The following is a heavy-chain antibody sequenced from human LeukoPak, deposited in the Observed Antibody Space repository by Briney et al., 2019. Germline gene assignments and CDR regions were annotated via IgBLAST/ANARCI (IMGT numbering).Heavy chain of an antibody. D-gene: IGHD6-13*01. J-gene: IGHJ4*02. CDR1: GFTVSSNY. V-gene: IGHV3-53*01. CDR2: MSNGGST. Sequence: GGSLRLSCAASGFTVSSNYMSWVRQAPGKGLEWVPSMSNGGSTYYGDSVKGRFTISRDNSKNTLYLQMNSLRAEDTAVYYCAKQSAGSAAWYSLHYDFWGQGTLVTVSS. CDR3: AKQSAGSAAWYSLHYDF.